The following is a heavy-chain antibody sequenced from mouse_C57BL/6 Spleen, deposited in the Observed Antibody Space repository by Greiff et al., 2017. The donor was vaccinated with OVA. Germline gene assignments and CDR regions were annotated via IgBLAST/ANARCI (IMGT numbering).Heavy chain of an antibody. D-gene: IGHD2-1*01. J-gene: IGHJ1*03. CDR2: IWSGGST. V-gene: IGHV2-2*01. CDR3: ARNAGNSDWYFDV. CDR1: GFSLTSYG. Sequence: QVQLKESGPGLVQPSQSLSITCTVSGFSLTSYGVHWVRQSPGKGLEWLGVIWSGGSTDYNAAFISRLSISKDNSKSQVFFKMNSLQADDTAIYYCARNAGNSDWYFDVWGTGTTVTVSS.